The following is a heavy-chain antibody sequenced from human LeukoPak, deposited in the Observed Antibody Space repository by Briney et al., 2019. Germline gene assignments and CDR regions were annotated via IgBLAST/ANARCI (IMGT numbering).Heavy chain of an antibody. CDR3: ARASYYYDSSGYYYVDYYYYMDV. D-gene: IGHD3-22*01. V-gene: IGHV1-69*06. Sequence: GASVKVSCKASGYTFTSYGISWVRQAPGQGLEWMGGIIPIFGTANYAQKFQGRVTITADKSTSTAYMELSSLRSEDTAVYYCARASYYYDSSGYYYVDYYYYMDVWGKGTTVTVSS. CDR2: IIPIFGTA. CDR1: GYTFTSYG. J-gene: IGHJ6*03.